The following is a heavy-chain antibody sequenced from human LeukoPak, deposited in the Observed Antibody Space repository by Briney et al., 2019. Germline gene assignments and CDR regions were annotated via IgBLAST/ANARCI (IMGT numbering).Heavy chain of an antibody. D-gene: IGHD5-12*01. CDR1: GFTFSSYE. Sequence: GGSLRLSCVASGFTFSSYEMNWVRQAPGKGLEWVSYISSSGNSIFYADFVKGRFTISRDNSRNTLYLQMNSLRAEDTAVYYCAREAVDPYSPFDYWGQGTLVTVSS. J-gene: IGHJ4*02. CDR2: ISSSGNSI. CDR3: AREAVDPYSPFDY. V-gene: IGHV3-48*03.